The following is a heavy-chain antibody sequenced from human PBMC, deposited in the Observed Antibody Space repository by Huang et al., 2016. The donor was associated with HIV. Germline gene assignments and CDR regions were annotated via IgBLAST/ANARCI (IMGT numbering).Heavy chain of an antibody. CDR1: GFIVSDDY. CDR2: IYSGGST. CDR3: ARHQDTITKAFDI. V-gene: IGHV3-53*01. Sequence: EVHLVESGGDLIQPGGSLRLSCAASGFIVSDDYMTWIRQAPGKGLEWVSVIYSGGSTYYADSVKGRFTISRDKSKNTLYLQMTSLRVEDTAVYYCARHQDTITKAFDIWGQGTMVTVSS. J-gene: IGHJ3*02. D-gene: IGHD2-15*01.